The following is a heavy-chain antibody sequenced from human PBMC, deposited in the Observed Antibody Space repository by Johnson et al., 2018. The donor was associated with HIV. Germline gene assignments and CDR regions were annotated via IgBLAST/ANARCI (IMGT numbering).Heavy chain of an antibody. CDR3: AREDQDAFDI. J-gene: IGHJ3*02. V-gene: IGHV3-23*01. CDR2: ISGSGGST. Sequence: QAPGKGLEWVSAISGSGGSTYYADYVKGRFTISRDNSKNTLYLQMNSLRAEDTAVYYCAREDQDAFDIWGQGTMVTVSS.